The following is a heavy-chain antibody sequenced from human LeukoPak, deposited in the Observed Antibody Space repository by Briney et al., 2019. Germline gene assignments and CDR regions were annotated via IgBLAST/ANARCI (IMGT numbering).Heavy chain of an antibody. Sequence: SETLSLTCTVSGGSISSYCWSWIRQPPGKGLEGIGYIYTSGSTNYNPSLKSRVTISVDTSKNQFSLKLSSVTAADTAVYYCARPGYGGNADAFDIWGQGTMVTVSS. CDR2: IYTSGST. V-gene: IGHV4-4*09. D-gene: IGHD4-23*01. CDR1: GGSISSYC. CDR3: ARPGYGGNADAFDI. J-gene: IGHJ3*02.